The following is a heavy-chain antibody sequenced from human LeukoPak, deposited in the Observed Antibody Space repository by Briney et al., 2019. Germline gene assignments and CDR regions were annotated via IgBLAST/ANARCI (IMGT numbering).Heavy chain of an antibody. CDR1: GGSISGSPYY. CDR2: IYSSGST. J-gene: IGHJ4*02. Sequence: PSETLSLTCTVSGGSISGSPYYWGWIRQPPGKGLEWIGSIYSSGSTYYNASLQSRVTISVDTSKNQFSLKLSSVTAADTAVYYCARHPYGGNGFFDYWGQGTLVTVSS. V-gene: IGHV4-39*01. D-gene: IGHD4-23*01. CDR3: ARHPYGGNGFFDY.